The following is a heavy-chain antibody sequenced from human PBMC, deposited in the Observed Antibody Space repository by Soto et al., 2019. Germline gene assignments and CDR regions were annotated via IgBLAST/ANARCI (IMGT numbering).Heavy chain of an antibody. D-gene: IGHD2-15*01. Sequence: QVQLVQSGAEVKKPGSSVKVSCKASGGTFSSYAISWVRQAPGQGLEWMGGIIPIFGTANYAQKFQGRVTITADESTSTAYMELSGLRSEDTAVYYCARDPRAVVATADWFDPWGQGTLVTVSS. V-gene: IGHV1-69*01. J-gene: IGHJ5*02. CDR2: IIPIFGTA. CDR1: GGTFSSYA. CDR3: ARDPRAVVATADWFDP.